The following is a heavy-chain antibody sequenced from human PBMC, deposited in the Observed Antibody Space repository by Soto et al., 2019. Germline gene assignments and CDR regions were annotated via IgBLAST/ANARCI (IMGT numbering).Heavy chain of an antibody. Sequence: SESLSLTCTVSGGSISSGDYYWSWIRQPPGKGLEWIGYIYYSGSTYYNPSLKSRVTISVDTSKNQFSLKLSSVTAADTAVYYCARESIAARSWFDPWGQGTLVTVSS. CDR1: GGSISSGDYY. CDR2: IYYSGST. D-gene: IGHD6-6*01. J-gene: IGHJ5*02. CDR3: ARESIAARSWFDP. V-gene: IGHV4-30-4*01.